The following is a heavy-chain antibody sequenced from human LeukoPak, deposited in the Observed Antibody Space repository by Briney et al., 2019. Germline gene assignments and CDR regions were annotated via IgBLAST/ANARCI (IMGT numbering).Heavy chain of an antibody. CDR3: ARAPITPPYYYMDV. D-gene: IGHD5-24*01. CDR2: IYYSGST. Sequence: SETLSLTCTVSGGSISSYYWSWIRQPPGKGLEWIGYIYYSGSTNYHPSLKSRVTISVDTSKNQFSLKLSSVTAADTAVYYCARAPITPPYYYMDVWGKGTTVTVSS. J-gene: IGHJ6*03. V-gene: IGHV4-59*01. CDR1: GGSISSYY.